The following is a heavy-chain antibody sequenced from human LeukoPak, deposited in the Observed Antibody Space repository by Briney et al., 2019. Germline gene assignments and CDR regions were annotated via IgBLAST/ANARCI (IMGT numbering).Heavy chain of an antibody. D-gene: IGHD2-15*01. CDR1: IDSFTNYY. J-gene: IGHJ4*03. V-gene: IGHV4-34*01. CDR3: ARCSRPYCSGGSCYSYYFDY. CDR2: VNDSGGT. Sequence: SETLSLTCAVYIDSFTNYYWNWIRQTPGKGLEWIGEVNDSGGTNINPSLRSRVILSVDTSKNQFSLKLSSVTAADTAVYYCARCSRPYCSGGSCYSYYFDYWGQGTMVTVSS.